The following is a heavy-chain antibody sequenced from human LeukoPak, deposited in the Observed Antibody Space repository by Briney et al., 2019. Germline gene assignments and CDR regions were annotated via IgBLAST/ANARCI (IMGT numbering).Heavy chain of an antibody. CDR3: AKGLVYGDDY. V-gene: IGHV3-23*01. D-gene: IGHD4-17*01. J-gene: IGHJ4*02. CDR1: GFTFNNYA. Sequence: PGGSLRLSCAASGFTFNNYAMNWVRQAPGKGLEWVSISYSDSNTNYADSVKGRFTISRDTSQNTLSLQMNSLRAEDTAVYYCAKGLVYGDDYWGQGTLVTVSS. CDR2: ISYSDSNT.